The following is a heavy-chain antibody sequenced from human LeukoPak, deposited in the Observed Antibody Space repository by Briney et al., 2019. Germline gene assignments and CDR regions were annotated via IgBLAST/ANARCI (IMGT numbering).Heavy chain of an antibody. CDR3: ARPIAVAGGYYFDY. V-gene: IGHV3-48*04. Sequence: GGSLRLSCAASGFTFSSYSMNWVRQAPGKGMEWVSYISSSSSTIYYADSVKGRFTTSRDNAKNSLYLQMNSLRAEDTAVYYCARPIAVAGGYYFDYWGQGTLVTVSS. CDR2: ISSSSSTI. J-gene: IGHJ4*02. D-gene: IGHD6-19*01. CDR1: GFTFSSYS.